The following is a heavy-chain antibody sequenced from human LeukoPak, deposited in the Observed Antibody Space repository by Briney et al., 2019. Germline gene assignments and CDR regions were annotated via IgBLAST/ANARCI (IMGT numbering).Heavy chain of an antibody. Sequence: GGSLRLSCAASGFTFSNAWMSWVRQAPGKGLEWVGRIRSKTDGGTTDYAAPVKGRFTISRDDSKNTLYLQMNSLKTGDTAVYYCTTARNMVRGVIPLDYWGQGTLSPSPQ. J-gene: IGHJ4*02. CDR3: TTARNMVRGVIPLDY. CDR1: GFTFSNAW. D-gene: IGHD3-10*01. V-gene: IGHV3-15*01. CDR2: IRSKTDGGTT.